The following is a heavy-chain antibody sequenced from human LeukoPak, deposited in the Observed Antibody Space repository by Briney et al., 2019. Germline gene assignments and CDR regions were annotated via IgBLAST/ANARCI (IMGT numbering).Heavy chain of an antibody. CDR3: AKDDGGSYYIYYYYMDV. CDR1: GFTFSSYG. CDR2: ISGSGSST. D-gene: IGHD1-26*01. V-gene: IGHV3-23*01. Sequence: GGSLRLSCAASGFTFSSYGMSWVRQAPGKGLEWVSGISGSGSSTYYADSVKGRFSISRDNSKNTLYLQMNSLRAEDTAVYYCAKDDGGSYYIYYYYMDVWGKGTTVTISS. J-gene: IGHJ6*03.